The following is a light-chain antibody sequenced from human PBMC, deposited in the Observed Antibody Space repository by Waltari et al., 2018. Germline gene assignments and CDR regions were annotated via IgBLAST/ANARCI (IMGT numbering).Light chain of an antibody. Sequence: QPVVTQEPSVSVSPGATVTLTCSLRSGSVSTSSYPSWYQQTPGQAPRTLIYSTNTRLFGVPNRFSGSILGNKAALTIAGAQADDEADYYCVLYMDSGVWVFGGGTKLTVL. CDR1: SGSVSTSSY. J-gene: IGLJ3*02. V-gene: IGLV8-61*01. CDR2: STN. CDR3: VLYMDSGVWV.